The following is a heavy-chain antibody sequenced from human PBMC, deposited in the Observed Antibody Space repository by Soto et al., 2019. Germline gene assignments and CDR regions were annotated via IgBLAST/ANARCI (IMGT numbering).Heavy chain of an antibody. CDR1: GGTFSMYA. D-gene: IGHD3-22*01. Sequence: SVKVSCKASGGTFSMYALSWVLQAPVQGPEWMGGIVPLFGTPNYAQKFQGRVTITADESTSTAYMELSSLTSEDTAVYYCARGVYYDSRGYYFFFWGQGTLVTVSS. CDR2: IVPLFGTP. CDR3: ARGVYYDSRGYYFFF. V-gene: IGHV1-69*13. J-gene: IGHJ4*02.